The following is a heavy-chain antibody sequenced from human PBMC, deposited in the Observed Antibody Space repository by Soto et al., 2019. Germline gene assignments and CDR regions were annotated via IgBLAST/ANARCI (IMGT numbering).Heavy chain of an antibody. V-gene: IGHV3-23*01. CDR2: ISDSGGTT. CDR3: AKAARTTTLYNFDF. D-gene: IGHD1-1*01. Sequence: PGGSLRLSCAASGFTFSTFGMNWVRQAPGKGLEWVSVISDSGGTTFHADSVKGRSTISRDNSKNTLYLQMNSLRPEDTAVYYCAKAARTTTLYNFDFWGQGTLVTVSS. J-gene: IGHJ4*02. CDR1: GFTFSTFG.